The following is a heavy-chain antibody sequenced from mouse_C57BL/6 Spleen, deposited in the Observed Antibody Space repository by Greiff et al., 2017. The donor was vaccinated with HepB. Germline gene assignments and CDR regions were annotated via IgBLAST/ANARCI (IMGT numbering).Heavy chain of an antibody. D-gene: IGHD2-4*01. V-gene: IGHV2-6*01. CDR1: GFSLTSYG. Sequence: VKVVESGPGLVAPSQSLSITCTVSGFSLTSYGVDWVRQSPGKGLEWLGVIWGVGSTNYNSALKSRLSISKDNSKSQVFLKMNSLQTDDTAMYYCASGRDYDGGYAMDYWGQGTSVTVSS. J-gene: IGHJ4*01. CDR2: IWGVGST. CDR3: ASGRDYDGGYAMDY.